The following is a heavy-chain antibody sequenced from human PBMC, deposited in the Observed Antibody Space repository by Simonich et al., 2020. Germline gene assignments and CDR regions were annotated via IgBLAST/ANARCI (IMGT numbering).Heavy chain of an antibody. CDR3: ARGGVQYYYYYMDV. Sequence: QVQLVQSGAEVKKPGASVKVSCKASGYTFTGYYMHWVRQAPGQGLEWMEWINPNRGGTNYAQKLQGRVTMTRDTSLSTAYMELSRLRSDDTAVYYCARGGVQYYYYYMDVWGKGNPGHRLL. V-gene: IGHV1-2*02. J-gene: IGHJ6*03. CDR2: INPNRGGT. D-gene: IGHD3-3*01. CDR1: GYTFTGYY.